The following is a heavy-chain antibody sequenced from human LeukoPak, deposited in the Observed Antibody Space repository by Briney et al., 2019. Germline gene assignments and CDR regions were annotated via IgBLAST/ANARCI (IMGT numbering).Heavy chain of an antibody. Sequence: ASVKVPCRASGYTFTSYGISWVRQAPGQGLEWMGWISAYNGNTNYAQKLQGRVTMTTDTSTSTAYMELRSLRSDDTAVYYCARDRRGGSGSYRRFDYWGQGTLVTVSS. V-gene: IGHV1-18*01. CDR2: ISAYNGNT. CDR1: GYTFTSYG. D-gene: IGHD3-10*01. J-gene: IGHJ4*02. CDR3: ARDRRGGSGSYRRFDY.